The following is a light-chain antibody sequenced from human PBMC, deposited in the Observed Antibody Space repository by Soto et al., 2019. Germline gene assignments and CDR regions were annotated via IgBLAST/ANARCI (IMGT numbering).Light chain of an antibody. J-gene: IGLJ1*01. CDR3: GTWHSDSYV. Sequence: QSVLTQPPSVSAAPGQKVTIPCSGGSSNIGSNDVCWYQQVPGTAPKVLIYDNNKRPSGIPDRFSGSKPGTSATLGISGLQTGDEADYYCGTWHSDSYVFGSGTKVTVL. CDR2: DNN. CDR1: SSNIGSND. V-gene: IGLV1-51*01.